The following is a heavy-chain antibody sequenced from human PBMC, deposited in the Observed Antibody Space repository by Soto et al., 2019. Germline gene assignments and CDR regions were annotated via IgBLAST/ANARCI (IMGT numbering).Heavy chain of an antibody. CDR3: ARGFAIDWYTYYFDY. D-gene: IGHD3-9*01. Sequence: PSETLSLTCAFSGGSISSGGYSWNWIRQPPGKGLECLGYISYSGATNYNPSLKSRVTMSIDTSKNQFSLQLNSVTAADTAVYYCARGFAIDWYTYYFDYWGQGPLVTVSS. CDR1: GGSISSGGYS. J-gene: IGHJ4*02. CDR2: ISYSGAT. V-gene: IGHV4-61*08.